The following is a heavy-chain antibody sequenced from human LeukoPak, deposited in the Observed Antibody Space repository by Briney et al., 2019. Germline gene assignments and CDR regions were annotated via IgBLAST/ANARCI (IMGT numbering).Heavy chain of an antibody. J-gene: IGHJ4*02. CDR2: IRSKTFGGTT. D-gene: IGHD5-18*01. V-gene: IGHV3-49*03. CDR1: GFTFGTYA. Sequence: PGGSLRLSCTSSGFTFGTYAVSWFRQAPGKGLEWVAFIRSKTFGGTTEYAASVEGRFTISRDDSKSIAYLQMNSLKTEDTAVYYCTRYSRRTDYWGQGTLVTVSS. CDR3: TRYSRRTDY.